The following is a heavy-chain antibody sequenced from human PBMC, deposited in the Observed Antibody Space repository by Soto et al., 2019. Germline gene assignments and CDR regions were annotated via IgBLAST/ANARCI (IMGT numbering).Heavy chain of an antibody. CDR3: AKQYGGTPRRYFHV. D-gene: IGHD2-15*01. CDR1: GFTFDSYR. V-gene: IGHV3-23*01. J-gene: IGHJ4*02. Sequence: EVQLLESGGGLAQSGGSLRLSCAASGFTFDSYRMSWVRQAPRKALEWVAIINDSGASAYYADSVKCRFTISRDNSNNTLCLQLSSLRADDTAIYYCAKQYGGTPRRYFHVWGQGALVTVSS. CDR2: INDSGASA.